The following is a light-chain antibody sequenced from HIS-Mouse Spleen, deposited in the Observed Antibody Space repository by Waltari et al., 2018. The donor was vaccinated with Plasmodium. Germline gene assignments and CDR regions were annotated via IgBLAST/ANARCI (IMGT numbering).Light chain of an antibody. CDR3: QVWDSSSDHPV. J-gene: IGLJ2*01. CDR1: NHGSKS. CDR2: DDS. Sequence: SYVLTQPPSVSVAPGQPARITCGGNNHGSKSVHWYQQKPGQAPVLVVYDDSDRPSGIPARFSGSNSGNTATLTISRVEAGDEADYYCQVWDSSSDHPVFGGGTKLTVL. V-gene: IGLV3-21*02.